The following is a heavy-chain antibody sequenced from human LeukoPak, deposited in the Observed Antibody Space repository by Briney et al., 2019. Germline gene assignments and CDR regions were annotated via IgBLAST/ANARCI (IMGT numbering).Heavy chain of an antibody. CDR3: ARGEGDSSSSGYYYYYMDV. D-gene: IGHD6-6*01. Sequence: PSETLSLTCTVSGGSISSYYWSWIRQPPGKGLEWIGYIYYSGSTNYNPSLKSRVTISVDTSKNQFSLKLSSVTAADTAVYYCARGEGDSSSSGYYYYYMDVWGKGTTVIVSS. CDR2: IYYSGST. V-gene: IGHV4-59*01. J-gene: IGHJ6*03. CDR1: GGSISSYY.